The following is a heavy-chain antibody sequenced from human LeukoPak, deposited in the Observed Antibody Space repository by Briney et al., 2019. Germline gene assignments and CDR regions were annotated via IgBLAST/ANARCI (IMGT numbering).Heavy chain of an antibody. D-gene: IGHD1-26*01. CDR2: ISSSSTYI. CDR3: ARIRGSYFFDY. CDR1: GFTFGSYS. V-gene: IGHV3-21*01. J-gene: IGHJ4*02. Sequence: GGSLRLSCAASGFTFGSYSMNWVRLAPGKGLEWVSSISSSSTYIYYADSVKGRFTISRDNAKNSLYLQMNSLRAEDTAVYYCARIRGSYFFDYWGQGTLVTVSS.